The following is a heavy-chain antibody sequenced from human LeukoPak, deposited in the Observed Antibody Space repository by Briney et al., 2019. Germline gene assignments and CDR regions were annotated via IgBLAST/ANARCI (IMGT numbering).Heavy chain of an antibody. CDR2: IYHSGST. D-gene: IGHD1-26*01. J-gene: IGHJ3*02. V-gene: IGHV4-30-2*01. CDR3: ARGGTAFDI. Sequence: SETLSLTCAASGGSISSGHSSWNWFRQPPGKGLEWIGYIYHSGSTYYNPPLKSRVAISVDKSKNQFSLKLRSVTAADTALYYCARGGTAFDIWGQGTMVTVSS. CDR1: GGSISSGHSS.